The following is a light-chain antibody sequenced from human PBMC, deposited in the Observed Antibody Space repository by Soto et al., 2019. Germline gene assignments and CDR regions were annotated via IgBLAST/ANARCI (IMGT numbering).Light chain of an antibody. CDR2: GAS. V-gene: IGKV3-15*01. J-gene: IGKJ4*01. Sequence: EVVMTQSPATVSVSPGEGVTLSCRASQTISNDLAWYQQKTGQAPRLLIYGASTRATGVPARFSGGGSGTEFTLTISSLQSEDFASYYCQQNNKWPPVTFGGGTKVEIK. CDR3: QQNNKWPPVT. CDR1: QTISND.